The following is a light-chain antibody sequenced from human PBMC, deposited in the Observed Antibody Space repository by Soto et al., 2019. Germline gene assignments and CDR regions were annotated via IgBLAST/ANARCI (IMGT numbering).Light chain of an antibody. CDR3: SSYTSSSTYV. CDR1: NSDVGGNNY. V-gene: IGLV2-14*01. Sequence: QSALTQPASVSGSPGQSITISCTGTNSDVGGNNYVSWYQQHPGKAPKLMFYEVKNRPSGVSSRFSGSKSGNTASLTISGLQAEDEADYYCSSYTSSSTYVFGTGTKVTVL. J-gene: IGLJ1*01. CDR2: EVK.